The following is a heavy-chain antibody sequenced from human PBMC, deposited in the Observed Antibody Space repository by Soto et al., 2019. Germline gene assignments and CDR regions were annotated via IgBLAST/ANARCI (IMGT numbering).Heavy chain of an antibody. V-gene: IGHV3-30*03. CDR2: ISYDGSNK. Sequence: GGSLRLSCAASGFTFSSYCMHWVRQAPGKGLEWVAVISYDGSNKYYADSVKDRFTISRDNSKKTLYLQMNSLRADDTAVYYCVAGQYFFDYCGQGTLVTVSS. CDR1: GFTFSSYC. D-gene: IGHD6-19*01. J-gene: IGHJ4*02. CDR3: VAGQYFFDY.